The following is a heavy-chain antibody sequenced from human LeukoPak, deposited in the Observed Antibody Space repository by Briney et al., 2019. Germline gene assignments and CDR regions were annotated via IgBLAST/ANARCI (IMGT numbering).Heavy chain of an antibody. V-gene: IGHV1-8*01. J-gene: IGHJ4*02. CDR3: ARVGGDTVTNRY. CDR2: MNPNSGNT. CDR1: GYTFTSYD. Sequence: GASVKVSCKASGYTFTSYDINWVRQGTGQGLEWMGWMNPNSGNTGYAQKFQGRVTMTRNTSISTAYMELSSLRSEDTAVYYCARVGGDTVTNRYWGQGTLVTVSS. D-gene: IGHD4-17*01.